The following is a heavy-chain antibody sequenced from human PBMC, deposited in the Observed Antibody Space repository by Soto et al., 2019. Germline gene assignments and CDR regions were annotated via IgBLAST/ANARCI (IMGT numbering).Heavy chain of an antibody. J-gene: IGHJ4*02. CDR3: DRPDDSSGRVDY. D-gene: IGHD3-22*01. CDR1: GFTFSSYW. CDR2: INSDGSST. V-gene: IGHV3-74*01. Sequence: PGGSLRLSCAASGFTFSSYWMHWVRQAPGKGLVWVSRINSDGSSTSYADSVKGRFTISRDNAKNTLYLQMNSLRAEDTAVYYSDRPDDSSGRVDYWGQGNLVTVSS.